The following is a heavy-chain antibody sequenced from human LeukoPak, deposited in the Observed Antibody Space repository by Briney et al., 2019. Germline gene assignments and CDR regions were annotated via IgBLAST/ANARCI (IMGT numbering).Heavy chain of an antibody. J-gene: IGHJ6*02. Sequence: GGSLRLSCAASGFTFDDYAMHWVRQAPGKGLEWVSGISWNSGSIGYADSVKGRFTISRDNAKNSLYLQMNSLRAEDTALYYCAKDNIPDAHDFWSGYRAYYHYGMDVWGQGTTVTVSS. V-gene: IGHV3-9*01. CDR2: ISWNSGSI. D-gene: IGHD3-3*01. CDR1: GFTFDDYA. CDR3: AKDNIPDAHDFWSGYRAYYHYGMDV.